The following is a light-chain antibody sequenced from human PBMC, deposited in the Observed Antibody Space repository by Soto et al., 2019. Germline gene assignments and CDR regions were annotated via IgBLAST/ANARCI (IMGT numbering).Light chain of an antibody. Sequence: DIQMTQSPSSLSASVGDRVTITCRASQSISSYLNWYQQKPGKAPKLLIYAASSLQSGVPSRFSSSGSGTDFTLTISSRQPEDFATYYCQQSYSTPGYTFGQGTKLEIK. CDR2: AAS. V-gene: IGKV1-39*01. CDR1: QSISSY. CDR3: QQSYSTPGYT. J-gene: IGKJ2*01.